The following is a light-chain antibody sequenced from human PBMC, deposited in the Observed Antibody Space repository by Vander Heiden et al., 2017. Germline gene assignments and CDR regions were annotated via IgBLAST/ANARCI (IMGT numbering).Light chain of an antibody. Sequence: QSVLTQPPSASGTPGQRVTISCSGSNSNIGSNTVNWYQQLPGTAPKLLIYSNNQRPSGVPDRFSGSKSGTSAFLAISGLQSEDEADYYCAAWDDSLKGVVFGGGTKLTVL. J-gene: IGLJ2*01. CDR1: NSNIGSNT. CDR2: SNN. V-gene: IGLV1-44*01. CDR3: AAWDDSLKGVV.